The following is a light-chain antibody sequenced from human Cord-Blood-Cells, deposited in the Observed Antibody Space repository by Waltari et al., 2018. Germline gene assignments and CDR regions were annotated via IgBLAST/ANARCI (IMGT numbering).Light chain of an antibody. V-gene: IGKV3-11*01. CDR3: QQRSNWPLT. CDR2: DAS. CDR1: QSVSSY. J-gene: IGKJ4*01. Sequence: EIVLTQSPATLSLSPGERATLSCRASQSVSSYLAWYQQKPGQAPRLLIDDASNRATVIPARFSGSGSETDFTLTISRLEPEDFAVYYCQQRSNWPLTFGGGTKVEIK.